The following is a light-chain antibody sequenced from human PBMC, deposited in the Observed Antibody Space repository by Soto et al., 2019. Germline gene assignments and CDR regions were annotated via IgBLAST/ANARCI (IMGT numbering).Light chain of an antibody. V-gene: IGKV3-11*01. CDR1: QSVSSY. Sequence: EIVLTQSPATLSLSPGERATLSCRASQSVSSYLAWYQQKPGQAPRLLIYDASNRATGIPARFSGSGSGTGFTLTISSLEPEDFAVYYCQQRSNWPTFGQGTNVEIK. CDR3: QQRSNWPT. J-gene: IGKJ1*01. CDR2: DAS.